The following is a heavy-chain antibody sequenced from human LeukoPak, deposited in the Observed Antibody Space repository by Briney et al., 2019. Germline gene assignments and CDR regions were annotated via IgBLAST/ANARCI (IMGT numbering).Heavy chain of an antibody. Sequence: PGGSLRLSCAASGFTFSSYAMSWVRQAPGKGLEWVSAIGGSGGSTYYADSVKGRFTISRDNSKNTLYLQMNSLRAEDTAVYYCVLTRTIFDYWGQGTLVTVSS. CDR3: VLTRTIFDY. CDR1: GFTFSSYA. V-gene: IGHV3-23*01. CDR2: IGGSGGST. J-gene: IGHJ4*02. D-gene: IGHD1/OR15-1a*01.